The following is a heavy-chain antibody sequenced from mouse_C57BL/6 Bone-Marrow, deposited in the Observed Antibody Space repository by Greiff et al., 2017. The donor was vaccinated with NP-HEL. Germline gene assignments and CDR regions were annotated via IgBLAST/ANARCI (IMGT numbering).Heavy chain of an antibody. D-gene: IGHD1-1*01. CDR3: ARGDYGSSRFGYAMDY. V-gene: IGHV1-80*01. Sequence: QVQLQQSGAELVKPVASVKISCKASGYAFSSYWMNWVKERPGKGLEWIGQIYPGDGDTKYNGKFKGKATLTADKSSSTAYMQVSSLTSEDSAVYFCARGDYGSSRFGYAMDYWGQGTSVTVSS. CDR2: IYPGDGDT. J-gene: IGHJ4*01. CDR1: GYAFSSYW.